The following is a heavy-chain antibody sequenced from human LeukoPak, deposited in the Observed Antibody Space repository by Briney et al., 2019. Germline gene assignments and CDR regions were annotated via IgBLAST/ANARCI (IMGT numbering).Heavy chain of an antibody. J-gene: IGHJ4*02. CDR1: GDSINSRSYY. Sequence: TSETLSLTCTVSGDSINSRSYYWSWIRQHPGKGLEWIGYIYYSGITDYNPSLKSRATISIDTSNHQFSLKLRSVTAADTAVYYCARGEHYRDGYIFDYWGQGTLVTVSS. D-gene: IGHD5-24*01. CDR2: IYYSGIT. CDR3: ARGEHYRDGYIFDY. V-gene: IGHV4-31*03.